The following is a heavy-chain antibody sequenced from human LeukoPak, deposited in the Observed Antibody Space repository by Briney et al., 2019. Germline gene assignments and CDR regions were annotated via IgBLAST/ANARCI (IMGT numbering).Heavy chain of an antibody. CDR2: INPNSGGT. J-gene: IGHJ6*03. CDR1: GYTFTGYY. CDR3: ARDYGVFGVVSLYYYMDV. V-gene: IGHV1-2*02. D-gene: IGHD3-3*01. Sequence: ASVKVSCKASGYTFTGYYMHWVRQAPGQGLEWMGWINPNSGGTNYAQKFKGRVTLTRDTSISPAYMELSRLRSDDTAVYYCARDYGVFGVVSLYYYMDVWGKGTTVTVSS.